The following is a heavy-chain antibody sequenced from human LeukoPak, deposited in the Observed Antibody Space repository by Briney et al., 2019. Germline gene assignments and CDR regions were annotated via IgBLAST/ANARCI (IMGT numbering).Heavy chain of an antibody. D-gene: IGHD6-19*01. Sequence: PGGSLRLSCAASGFTFSSYSMNWVRQAPGKGLEWVSYISSSSSTIYYADSVKGRFTISRDTAKNSLYLQMSSLRAEDTAVYYCARERLSAFEYWGQGALVTVSS. CDR3: ARERLSAFEY. V-gene: IGHV3-48*04. CDR1: GFTFSSYS. J-gene: IGHJ4*02. CDR2: ISSSSSTI.